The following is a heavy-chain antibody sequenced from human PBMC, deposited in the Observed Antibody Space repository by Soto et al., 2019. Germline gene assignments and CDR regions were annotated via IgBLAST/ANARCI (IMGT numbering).Heavy chain of an antibody. CDR1: GGSISSGGYY. D-gene: IGHD2-2*01. J-gene: IGHJ6*02. CDR3: ASTRYCSSTSCHPSSYYYYGMDV. Sequence: SETLSLTCTVSGGSISSGGYYWSWIHQHPGKCLEWIGYIYYSGSTYYNPSLKSRVTISVDTSKNQFSLKLSSVTAADTAVYYCASTRYCSSTSCHPSSYYYYGMDVWGQGTTVTVYS. CDR2: IYYSGST. V-gene: IGHV4-31*03.